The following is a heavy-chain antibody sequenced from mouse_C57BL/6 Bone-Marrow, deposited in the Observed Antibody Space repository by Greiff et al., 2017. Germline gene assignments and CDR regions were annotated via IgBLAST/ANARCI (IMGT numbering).Heavy chain of an antibody. J-gene: IGHJ1*03. V-gene: IGHV1-85*01. CDR3: ARGDYGSDWCFAV. D-gene: IGHD1-1*01. Sequence: QVQLQQSGPELVKPGASVKLSCKASGYTFTSYDINWVKQRPGQGLEWIGWIYPRDGSTKYTEKFKGKATLTVDTSSSTAYMEIHSLTSEDSAVFFCARGDYGSDWCFAVWGTGTTVTVSS. CDR1: GYTFTSYD. CDR2: IYPRDGST.